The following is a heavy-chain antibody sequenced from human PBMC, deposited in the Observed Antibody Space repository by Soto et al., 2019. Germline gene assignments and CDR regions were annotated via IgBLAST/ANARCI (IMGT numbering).Heavy chain of an antibody. CDR1: GFTFSSYW. Sequence: GGSLRLSCAASGFTFSSYWMHWVRQAPGKGLVWVSRINSDGSSTSYADSVKGRFTISRDNAKNTLYLQMNSLRAEDTAVYYCASERDYSNPIDYWGQGTLVPVSS. V-gene: IGHV3-74*01. CDR2: INSDGSST. J-gene: IGHJ4*02. D-gene: IGHD4-4*01. CDR3: ASERDYSNPIDY.